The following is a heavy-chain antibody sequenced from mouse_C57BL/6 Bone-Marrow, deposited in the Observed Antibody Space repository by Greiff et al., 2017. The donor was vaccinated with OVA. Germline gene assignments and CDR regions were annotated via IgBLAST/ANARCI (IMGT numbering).Heavy chain of an antibody. V-gene: IGHV1-64*01. Sequence: VQLQQPGAELVKPGASVKLSCKASGYTFTSYWMHWVKQRPGQGLEWIGMIHPSSGSTNYNEKFKSKATLTVDKSSSTAYMQLSSLTSEDSVVYYGARLRLRRGYYLDYWGQGTTLTVSS. D-gene: IGHD2-4*01. CDR2: IHPSSGST. CDR1: GYTFTSYW. J-gene: IGHJ2*01. CDR3: ARLRLRRGYYLDY.